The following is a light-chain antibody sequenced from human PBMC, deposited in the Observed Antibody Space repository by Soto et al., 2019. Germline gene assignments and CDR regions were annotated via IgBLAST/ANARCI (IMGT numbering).Light chain of an antibody. J-gene: IGKJ2*01. Sequence: DTQMTQSPSTLSASVGDRVTITCRASQSISGWLAWYQQKPGKAPKLLIYKVSSLKSGVPSRFSGSGSGTEFTLNISRLQPDDFATYYCQQYNSSYTFGQGTKVDIX. CDR1: QSISGW. CDR2: KVS. CDR3: QQYNSSYT. V-gene: IGKV1-5*03.